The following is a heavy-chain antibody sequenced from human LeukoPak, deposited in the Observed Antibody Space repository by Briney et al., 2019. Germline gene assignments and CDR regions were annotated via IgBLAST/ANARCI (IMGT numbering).Heavy chain of an antibody. CDR3: ARDLPTGSDYFDY. D-gene: IGHD6-6*01. J-gene: IGHJ4*02. CDR1: GFTFSNYW. V-gene: IGHV3-7*01. CDR2: IQQHGSET. Sequence: GGSLRLSCEGSGFTFSNYWMSWVRQAPGKGLEWVANIQQHGSETYYGDSVKGRFTISRDNAKNSLYLQMSSLRADDTAVYYCARDLPTGSDYFDYWGQGTLVTVSS.